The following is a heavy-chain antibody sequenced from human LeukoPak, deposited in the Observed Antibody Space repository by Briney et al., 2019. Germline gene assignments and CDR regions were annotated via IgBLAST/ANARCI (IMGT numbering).Heavy chain of an antibody. CDR3: TTAPTRVTHPYYYHYGMDV. CDR1: GFTFSNAW. V-gene: IGHV3-15*07. J-gene: IGHJ6*02. Sequence: GGSPRLSCAASGFTFSNAWMNWVRQAPGKGLEWVGRIKSKTDGGTTDYAAPVKGRFTISRDDSKNTLYLQMNSLKTEDTAVYYCTTAPTRVTHPYYYHYGMDVWGQGTTVTVSS. D-gene: IGHD4-11*01. CDR2: IKSKTDGGTT.